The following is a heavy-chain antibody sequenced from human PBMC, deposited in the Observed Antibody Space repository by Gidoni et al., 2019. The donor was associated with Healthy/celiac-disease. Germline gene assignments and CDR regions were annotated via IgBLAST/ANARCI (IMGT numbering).Heavy chain of an antibody. CDR2: ISAYNGNT. V-gene: IGHV1-18*01. CDR3: ARDRLYCSGGSCYPEYYYYYGMDV. J-gene: IGHJ6*02. CDR1: GYTFTSYG. D-gene: IGHD2-15*01. Sequence: QVQLVQSGAEVKKPGASVKVSCKASGYTFTSYGISWVRQAPGQGLEWMGWISAYNGNTNYAQKLQGRVTMTTDTSTSTAYMELRSLRSDDTAVYYCARDRLYCSGGSCYPEYYYYYGMDVWGQGTTVTVSS.